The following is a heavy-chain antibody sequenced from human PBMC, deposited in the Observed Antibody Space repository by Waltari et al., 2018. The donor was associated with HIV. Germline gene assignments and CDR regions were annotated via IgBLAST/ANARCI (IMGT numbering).Heavy chain of an antibody. CDR2: IHHTGST. Sequence: QVQVQESGPGLVKPSGTLSLTCAVPGGPITNNNWWTWVRQSPGKGLEWIGEIHHTGSTNYKPSLKNRVSILVDKSKNQFSLKLNSVTAADTAIYYCARAEETDGAFEIWGQGTMVTVSS. CDR3: ARAEETDGAFEI. V-gene: IGHV4-4*02. J-gene: IGHJ3*02. CDR1: GGPITNNNW.